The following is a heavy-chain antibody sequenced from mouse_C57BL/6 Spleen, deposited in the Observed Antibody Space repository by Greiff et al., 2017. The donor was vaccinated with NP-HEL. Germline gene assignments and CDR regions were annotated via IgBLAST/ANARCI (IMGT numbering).Heavy chain of an antibody. CDR1: GYTFTSYW. Sequence: QVQLQQPGAELVMPGASVKLSCKASGYTFTSYWMHWVKQRPGQGLEWIGEIDPSDSYTNYNQKFKGKSTLTVDKSSSTAYMQLSSLTSEDSAVYYCARGGQLRLQNFDYWGQGTTLTVSS. D-gene: IGHD3-2*02. CDR2: IDPSDSYT. V-gene: IGHV1-69*01. J-gene: IGHJ2*01. CDR3: ARGGQLRLQNFDY.